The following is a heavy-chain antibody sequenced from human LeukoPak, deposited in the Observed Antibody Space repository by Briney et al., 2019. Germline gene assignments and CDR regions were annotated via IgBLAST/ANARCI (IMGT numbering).Heavy chain of an antibody. V-gene: IGHV3-11*06. CDR1: GFTFSDYY. D-gene: IGHD6-13*01. J-gene: IGHJ4*02. CDR2: ISSSSGHT. CDR3: ARVGSIAAAGTPDY. Sequence: GGSLRLSCAASGFTFSDYYMSWIRQTPGKGLEWVSYISSSSGHTEYADSVKGRFTVSRDSAKNSLFLQLNSLRADDTAVYYCARVGSIAAAGTPDYWGQGTLVTVSS.